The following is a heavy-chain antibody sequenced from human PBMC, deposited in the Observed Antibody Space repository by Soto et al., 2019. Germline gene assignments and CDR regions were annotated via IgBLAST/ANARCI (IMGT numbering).Heavy chain of an antibody. CDR3: ARRIVVVPAAMGHYYYYYMDV. V-gene: IGHV1-18*01. J-gene: IGHJ6*03. CDR2: ISAYNGNT. CDR1: GYTFTSYG. Sequence: ASVKVFCKASGYTFTSYGISWVRQAPGQGLEWMGWISAYNGNTNYAQKLQGRVTMTTDTSTSTAYMELRSLRSDDTAVYYCARRIVVVPAAMGHYYYYYMDVWGKGTTVTVSS. D-gene: IGHD2-2*01.